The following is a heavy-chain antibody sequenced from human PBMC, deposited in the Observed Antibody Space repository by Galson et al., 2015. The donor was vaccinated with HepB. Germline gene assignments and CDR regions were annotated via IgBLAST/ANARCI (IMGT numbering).Heavy chain of an antibody. CDR3: AREWDDYAGMDV. D-gene: IGHD4-17*01. CDR1: GFTFSSYA. CDR2: ISSNGGST. V-gene: IGHV3-64*01. J-gene: IGHJ6*02. Sequence: SLRLSCAASGFTFSSYAMHWVRQASGKGLEYVSAISSNGGSTYYANSVKGRFTISRDNSKNTLYLQMGSLRAEDMAVYYCAREWDDYAGMDVWGQGTTVTVSS.